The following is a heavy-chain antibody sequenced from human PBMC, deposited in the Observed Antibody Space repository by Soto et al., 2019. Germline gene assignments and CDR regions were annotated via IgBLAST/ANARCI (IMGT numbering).Heavy chain of an antibody. CDR1: GGSINNYY. Sequence: QVQLQASGPGLVKPSETLSLTCTVSGGSINNYYWSWIRQPPGKGLEWIGYIYYRGSTNYNPSLKSRVTISVDTSKNRFSLKLSSVTTADTAVYYCAIFMGNSVAPTDFDYWGQGTLVTVSS. CDR2: IYYRGST. V-gene: IGHV4-59*01. J-gene: IGHJ4*02. D-gene: IGHD5-12*01. CDR3: AIFMGNSVAPTDFDY.